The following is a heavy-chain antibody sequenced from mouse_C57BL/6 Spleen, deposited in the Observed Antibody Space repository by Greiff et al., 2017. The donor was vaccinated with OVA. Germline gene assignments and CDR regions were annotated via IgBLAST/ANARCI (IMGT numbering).Heavy chain of an antibody. CDR2: IDPSDSYT. J-gene: IGHJ2*01. D-gene: IGHD1-1*01. Sequence: QVQLQQPGAELVKPGASVKLSCKASGYTFTSYWMQWVKQRPGQGLEWIGEIDPSDSYTNYNQKFKGKATLTVDTSSSTAYMQLSSLTSEDSAVYYCAGYYYGSSYYFDYWGQGTTLTVSS. V-gene: IGHV1-50*01. CDR3: AGYYYGSSYYFDY. CDR1: GYTFTSYW.